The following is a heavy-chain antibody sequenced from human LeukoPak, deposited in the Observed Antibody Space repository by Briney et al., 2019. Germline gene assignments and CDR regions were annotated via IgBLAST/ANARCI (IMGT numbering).Heavy chain of an antibody. CDR2: ISSSGSTI. D-gene: IGHD3-10*02. V-gene: IGHV3-48*04. J-gene: IGHJ6*04. CDR1: GFTFSSYW. Sequence: HTGGSLRLSCAASGFTFSSYWMHWVRQAPGKGLEWVSYISSSGSTIYYADSVKGRFTISRDSAKNSLYLQMNSLRAEDTAVYYCAELGITMIGGVWGKGTTVTISS. CDR3: AELGITMIGGV.